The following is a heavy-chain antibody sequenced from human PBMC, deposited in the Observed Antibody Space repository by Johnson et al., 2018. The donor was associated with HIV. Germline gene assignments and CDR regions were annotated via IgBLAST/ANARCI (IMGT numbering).Heavy chain of an antibody. CDR3: ARCYYDSGGYADAFDI. J-gene: IGHJ3*02. CDR2: IRNKAKSYTT. D-gene: IGHD3-22*01. CDR1: GFTFSDYY. V-gene: IGHV3-72*01. Sequence: VQLVESGGGLVQPGGSLRLYCVASGFTFSDYYMDWVRQAPGKGLEWVGRIRNKAKSYTTEDAASVKGRFIISRDDSKNSLYLQMNSLKTEDAAVYYCARCYYDSGGYADAFDIWGQGTMVTVSS.